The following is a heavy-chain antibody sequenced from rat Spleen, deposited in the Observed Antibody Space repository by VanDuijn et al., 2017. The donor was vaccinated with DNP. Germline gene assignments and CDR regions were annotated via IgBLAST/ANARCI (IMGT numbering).Heavy chain of an antibody. J-gene: IGHJ3*01. CDR1: GFSITSNY. D-gene: IGHD1-2*01. V-gene: IGHV3-1*01. CDR3: ATSTGAY. CDR2: ISYSGTT. Sequence: EVQLQESGPGLVKPSQSLSLTCSVTGFSITSNYWAWIRKLPGNKMEWIGHISYSGTTSYHPSLKSRISITRDTSTTQFFLQLSSVTTEDTATYYCATSTGAYWGQGTLVTVSS.